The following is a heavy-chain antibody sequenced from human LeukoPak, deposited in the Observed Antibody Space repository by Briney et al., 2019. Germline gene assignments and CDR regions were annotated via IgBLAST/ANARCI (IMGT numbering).Heavy chain of an antibody. CDR3: ARVSGYDWESFYDY. Sequence: SETLSLTCTVSGGSISSGSYFWSWIRQPPGKGLEWIGYIYYSGSTNYNPSLKSRVTISVDTSKNQFSLKLSSVTAADTAVYYCARVSGYDWESFYDYWGQGTLVTVSS. J-gene: IGHJ4*02. D-gene: IGHD5-12*01. CDR1: GGSISSGSYF. V-gene: IGHV4-61*01. CDR2: IYYSGST.